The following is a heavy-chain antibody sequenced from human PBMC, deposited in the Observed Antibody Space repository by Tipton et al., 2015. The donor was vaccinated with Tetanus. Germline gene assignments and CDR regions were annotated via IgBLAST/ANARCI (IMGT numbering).Heavy chain of an antibody. CDR1: EFTFSTYG. CDR2: IYGDGAT. CDR3: MGHGGYSS. V-gene: IGHV3-NL1*01. J-gene: IGHJ5*02. D-gene: IGHD5-12*01. Sequence: GSLRLSCAASEFTFSTYGIHWVRQAPGKGLECVSMIYGDGATSYADSVKGRFSISRDNSKNIVFLQMNALRVEDTAVYYCMGHGGYSSWGQGTLVTVSS.